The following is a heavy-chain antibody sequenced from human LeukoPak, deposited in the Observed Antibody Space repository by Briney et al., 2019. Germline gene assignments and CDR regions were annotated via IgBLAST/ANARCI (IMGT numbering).Heavy chain of an antibody. V-gene: IGHV4-34*01. CDR2: INHSGST. CDR1: GGSFSGYY. CDR3: TRDSSGYDWFYDY. J-gene: IGHJ4*02. Sequence: SETLSLTCAVYGGSFSGYYWSWIRQPPGKGLEWIGEINHSGSTNYNPSLKSRVTISVDTSKNQFSLMLSSVTAADTAVYFCTRDSSGYDWFYDYWGQGTLVTVSS. D-gene: IGHD5-12*01.